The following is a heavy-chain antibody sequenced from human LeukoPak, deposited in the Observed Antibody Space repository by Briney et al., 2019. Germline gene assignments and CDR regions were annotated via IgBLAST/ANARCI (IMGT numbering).Heavy chain of an antibody. J-gene: IGHJ4*02. CDR1: GFTFSSYA. D-gene: IGHD1-26*01. V-gene: IGHV3-30-3*01. CDR2: ISYDGSNK. CDR3: AKDTVGAMSADY. Sequence: GGSLRLSCAASGFTFSSYAMHWVRQAPGKGLEWVAVISYDGSNKYYADSVKGRFTISRDNSKNTLYLQMNSLRAEDTAVYYCAKDTVGAMSADYWGQGTLVTVSS.